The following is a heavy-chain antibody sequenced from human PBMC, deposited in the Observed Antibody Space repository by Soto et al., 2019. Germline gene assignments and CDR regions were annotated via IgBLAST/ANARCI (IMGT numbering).Heavy chain of an antibody. J-gene: IGHJ4*02. CDR1: GGSISSGDYY. Sequence: QVQLQESGPGLVKPSQTLSLTCTVSGGSISSGDYYWSWIRQPPGKGLEWIGSIYYSGSTYYNPSLKSRVTKSVDTSKNQFSLKLNSVTAADPAVYYCASRHSSPYFDYWGQGTLVTVSS. D-gene: IGHD6-13*01. V-gene: IGHV4-30-4*01. CDR3: ASRHSSPYFDY. CDR2: IYYSGST.